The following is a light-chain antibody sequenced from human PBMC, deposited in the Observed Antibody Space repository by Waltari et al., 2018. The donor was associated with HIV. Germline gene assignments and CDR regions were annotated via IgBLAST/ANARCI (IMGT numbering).Light chain of an antibody. CDR3: QQFHTFPPLT. J-gene: IGKJ4*01. Sequence: AIQLTQSPSSLSAFVGDRVTITCRASQDISSALAWYQQQSGKPPRLLIYDASTLEGGVPSRFSGSGSGTEFTLTISSLRPEDFATYYCQQFHTFPPLTFGGGTKVEIK. V-gene: IGKV1-13*02. CDR2: DAS. CDR1: QDISSA.